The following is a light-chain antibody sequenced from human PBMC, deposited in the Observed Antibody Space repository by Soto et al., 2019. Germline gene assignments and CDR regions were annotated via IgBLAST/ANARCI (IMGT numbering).Light chain of an antibody. V-gene: IGLV2-8*01. CDR1: SSDVGGYNF. Sequence: QSPLTQPPSASGSPGQSVTISCTGTSSDVGGYNFVSWYQQHPGKAPKLMIYEVTKRPSGVPDRFSGSKSGNTASLTVSGLQAEDEADYYCSSYAGSSNLVFGGGTKLTVL. J-gene: IGLJ2*01. CDR2: EVT. CDR3: SSYAGSSNLV.